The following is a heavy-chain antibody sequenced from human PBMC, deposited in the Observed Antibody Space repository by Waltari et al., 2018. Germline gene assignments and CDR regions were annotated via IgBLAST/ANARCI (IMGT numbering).Heavy chain of an antibody. CDR3: ARGGYYDILTVKYYYYYMDV. Sequence: QVQLVQSGAEVKKPGASVKVSCKASGYTFTSYDINWVRQATGQGLEWMGWMNPNSGNTGYAQKFQGRVTMTRNTSISTAYMELSSLRSEDTAVYYCARGGYYDILTVKYYYYYMDVWGKGTTVTVSS. J-gene: IGHJ6*03. V-gene: IGHV1-8*01. CDR2: MNPNSGNT. D-gene: IGHD3-9*01. CDR1: GYTFTSYD.